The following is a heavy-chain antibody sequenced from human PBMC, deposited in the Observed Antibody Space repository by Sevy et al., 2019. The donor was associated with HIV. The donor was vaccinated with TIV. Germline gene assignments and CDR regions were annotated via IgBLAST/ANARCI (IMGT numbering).Heavy chain of an antibody. CDR1: GFTFSSYG. D-gene: IGHD3-22*01. CDR3: AKDLYYYDSSSRGAFDF. V-gene: IGHV3-30*18. J-gene: IGHJ3*01. CDR2: ISYDGSNK. Sequence: GGSLRLSCAASGFTFSSYGMNWVRQAPGKGLEWVAVISYDGSNKYYADYVKGRFTISRDNSKNTLYLQMNSLRAEDTAVYYCAKDLYYYDSSSRGAFDFWGQGTMVTVSS.